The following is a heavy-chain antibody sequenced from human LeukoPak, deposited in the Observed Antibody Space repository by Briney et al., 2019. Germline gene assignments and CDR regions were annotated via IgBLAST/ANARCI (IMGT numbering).Heavy chain of an antibody. V-gene: IGHV3-30*02. J-gene: IGHJ4*02. CDR2: IRYDGSNK. CDR3: ARDDYGDYRTVDFDY. D-gene: IGHD4-17*01. Sequence: GGSLRLSCAASGFTFSSYGMHWVRQAPGKGLEWVAFIRYDGSNKYYADSVKGRFTISRDNAKNSLYLQMNSLRAEDTAVYYCARDDYGDYRTVDFDYWGQGTLVTVSS. CDR1: GFTFSSYG.